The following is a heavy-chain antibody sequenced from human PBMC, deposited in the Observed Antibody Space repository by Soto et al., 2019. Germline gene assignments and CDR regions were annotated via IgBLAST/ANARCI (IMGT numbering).Heavy chain of an antibody. CDR3: AKDGKSRWLDYYFDY. CDR1: GFTFSSYS. V-gene: IGHV3-48*02. J-gene: IGHJ4*02. D-gene: IGHD5-12*01. CDR2: ISSSSTK. Sequence: PGGSLRLSCAASGFTFSSYSMNWVRQAPGKGLEWVSYISSSSTKYYADSVKGRFTISRDNSKNSLYLQMNSLRDEDTAVYYCAKDGKSRWLDYYFDYWGQGTLVTVSS.